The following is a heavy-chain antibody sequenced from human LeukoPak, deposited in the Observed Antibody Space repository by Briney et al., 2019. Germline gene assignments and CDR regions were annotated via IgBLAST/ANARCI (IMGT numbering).Heavy chain of an antibody. D-gene: IGHD4-17*01. J-gene: IGHJ5*01. V-gene: IGHV3-23*01. CDR1: GFTFSSYA. Sequence: GGSLRLSCAASGFTFSSYAMSWIRQVPAKGLEWVSAISTTTYYADFVEGRFTIPRDNSKNTLYLQMNSLRAEDTAVYYCAKPIGPRYGDYHNSCFDSWGQGTLVTVSS. CDR2: ISTTT. CDR3: AKPIGPRYGDYHNSCFDS.